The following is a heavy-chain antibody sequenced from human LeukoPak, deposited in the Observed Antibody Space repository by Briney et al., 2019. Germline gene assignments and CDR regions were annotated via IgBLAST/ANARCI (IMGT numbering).Heavy chain of an antibody. J-gene: IGHJ4*02. CDR1: GDSISSYY. Sequence: ASETLSLTCTVPGDSISSYYWSWIRQPPGKGLEWIGYIYYSGSTNYDPSLKSRVTISIDTSKNQFSLKLNSVTAADTAVYYCARENHYFDYWGQGIQVTVSS. CDR3: ARENHYFDY. CDR2: IYYSGST. V-gene: IGHV4-59*01.